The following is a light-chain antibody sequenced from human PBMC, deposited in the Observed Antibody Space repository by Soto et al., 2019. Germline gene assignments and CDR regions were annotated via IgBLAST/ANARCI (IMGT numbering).Light chain of an antibody. Sequence: DIQMTQSPSSLSASVGDRVTITCQASQDISNYLNWYQQKPGKAPKLLIYDASNLETGVPSRFSGSGSGTDFTFTISSRQPEDIATYYCKKYDNLPITFGQGTRLEIK. CDR1: QDISNY. CDR2: DAS. J-gene: IGKJ5*01. CDR3: KKYDNLPIT. V-gene: IGKV1-33*01.